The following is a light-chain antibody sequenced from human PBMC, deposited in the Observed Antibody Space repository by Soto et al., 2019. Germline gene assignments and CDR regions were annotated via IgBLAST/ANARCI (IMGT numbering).Light chain of an antibody. CDR2: EVS. J-gene: IGLJ1*01. V-gene: IGLV2-23*02. CDR1: SSDVGSYNL. CDR3: CSYAGSSAPYV. Sequence: SVLTQPASVSGSPGQSITISCTGNSSDVGSYNLVSRYQQHPGKAPKLMIYEVSKRPSGVSNRFSGSKSGNTASLTISGLQAEDEADYYCCSYAGSSAPYVFGTGTKVTVL.